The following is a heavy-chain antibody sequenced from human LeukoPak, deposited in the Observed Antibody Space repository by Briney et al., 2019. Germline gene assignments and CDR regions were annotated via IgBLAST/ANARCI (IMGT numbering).Heavy chain of an antibody. D-gene: IGHD2-2*01. CDR3: AKDSKEYQPYYFDY. V-gene: IGHV3-30*02. J-gene: IGHJ4*02. CDR2: IRYDGSNK. Sequence: PGGSLRLSCAAPGFTFSSYGMHWVRQAPGKGLEWVAFIRYDGSNKYYADSVKGRFTISRDNSKNTLYLQMNSLRAEDTAVYYCAKDSKEYQPYYFDYWGQGTLVTVSS. CDR1: GFTFSSYG.